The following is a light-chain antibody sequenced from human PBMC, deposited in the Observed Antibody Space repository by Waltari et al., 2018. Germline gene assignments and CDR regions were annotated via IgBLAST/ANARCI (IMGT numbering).Light chain of an antibody. V-gene: IGKV4-1*01. CDR2: WAS. J-gene: IGKJ3*01. Sequence: DIVMTQSPDSLAVYLGERATINCKSSQSGLHTSYNKTYLAWYQHKPGQPPKLLTYWASTRESGVPERFSGSGSETDFTLTISSLQAEDVAVYYCQQYFIIPFTFGPGTHVDIK. CDR1: QSGLHTSYNKTY. CDR3: QQYFIIPFT.